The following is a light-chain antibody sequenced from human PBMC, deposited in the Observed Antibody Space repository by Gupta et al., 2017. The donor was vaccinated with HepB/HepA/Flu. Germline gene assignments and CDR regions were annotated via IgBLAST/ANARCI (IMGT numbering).Light chain of an antibody. CDR2: DVS. CDR1: SSDIGSYNL. CDR3: CEYAGTSVV. V-gene: IGLV2-23*02. Sequence: QPALTQPASVSGSPGQSIPISCPGTSSDIGSYNLASWYHQPPGTVTNIMIDDVSKRPSGVSDCFSGSKSGTTASTTISRLQADDDGYYYCCEYAGTSVVFGGGTELTVL. J-gene: IGLJ2*01.